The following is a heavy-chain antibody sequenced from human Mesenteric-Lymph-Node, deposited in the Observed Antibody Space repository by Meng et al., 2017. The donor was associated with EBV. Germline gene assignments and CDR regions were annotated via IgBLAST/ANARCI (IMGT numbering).Heavy chain of an antibody. CDR2: IVPMFGPA. J-gene: IGHJ5*02. Sequence: QVRLVQSGAEFKKPGSSVKVSCKASGGAFRGYAISWVRQAPGQGPEWMGGIVPMFGPASYAKKFQGRVTITADESSSTAYMQLSSLRSDDTAVYYCARGGAGPNWFDPWGQGTLVTVSS. CDR3: ARGGAGPNWFDP. V-gene: IGHV1-69*01. D-gene: IGHD3-16*01. CDR1: GGAFRGYA.